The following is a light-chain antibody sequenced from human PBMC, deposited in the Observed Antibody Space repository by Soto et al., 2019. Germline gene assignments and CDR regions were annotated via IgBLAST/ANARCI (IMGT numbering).Light chain of an antibody. Sequence: QSVLTQPASVSGSPGQTITISCTGTSSDVGGYAYVSWYQQYPGRVPKLVISEVSNRPSGVSHRFSGSRSGNTAYLTISGIQAEDEADYHCSSYPSRTTPVFGGGTKLTVL. CDR3: SSYPSRTTPV. J-gene: IGLJ2*01. CDR2: EVS. V-gene: IGLV2-14*01. CDR1: SSDVGGYAY.